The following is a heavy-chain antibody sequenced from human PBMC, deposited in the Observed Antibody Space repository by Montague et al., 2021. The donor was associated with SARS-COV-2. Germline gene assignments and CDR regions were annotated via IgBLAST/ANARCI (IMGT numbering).Heavy chain of an antibody. D-gene: IGHD6-13*01. J-gene: IGHJ5*02. CDR3: ARILVAAAGSPFDP. Sequence: PALVKPTQTLTLTCTFSGFSLSTSGMCVRWIRQPPGKALEWLARIDWDDDKYYSTSLKTRLTISKDTSKNQVVLTMTNMDPVDTATYYCARILVAAAGSPFDPWGQGTLVTVSS. CDR1: GFSLSTSGMC. CDR2: IDWDDDK. V-gene: IGHV2-70*11.